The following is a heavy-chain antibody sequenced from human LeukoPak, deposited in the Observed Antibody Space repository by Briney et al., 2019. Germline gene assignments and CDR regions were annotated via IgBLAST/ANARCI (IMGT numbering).Heavy chain of an antibody. D-gene: IGHD3-22*01. CDR3: ARASSGYYYTLGFDY. CDR1: GGTFSSYA. V-gene: IGHV1-69*05. Sequence: SVKVSCKASGGTFSSYAISWVRRAPGQGLEWMGGIIPIFGTANYAQRFQGRVTITTDESTSTAYMELSSLRSEDTAVYYCARASSGYYYTLGFDYWGQGTLVTVSS. J-gene: IGHJ4*02. CDR2: IIPIFGTA.